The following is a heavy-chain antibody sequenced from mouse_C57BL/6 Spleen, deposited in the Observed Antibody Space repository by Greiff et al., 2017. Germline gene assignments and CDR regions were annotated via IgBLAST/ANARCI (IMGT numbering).Heavy chain of an antibody. CDR2: IWWDDDK. Sequence: QVTLKVSGPGILQPSQTLSLTCSFSGFSLSTFGMGVGWIRQPSGKGLEWLAHIWWDDDKYYNPALKSRLTISKATSKYQWFLKIADVDTADTATYYCARVGTYYSNYGFAYWGQGTLVTVSA. J-gene: IGHJ3*01. V-gene: IGHV8-8*01. CDR1: GFSLSTFGMG. CDR3: ARVGTYYSNYGFAY. D-gene: IGHD2-5*01.